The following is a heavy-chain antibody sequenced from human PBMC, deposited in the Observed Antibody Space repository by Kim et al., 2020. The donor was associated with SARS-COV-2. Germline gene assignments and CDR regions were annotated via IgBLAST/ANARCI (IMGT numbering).Heavy chain of an antibody. CDR1: GFTFSSYG. J-gene: IGHJ6*02. D-gene: IGHD2-2*01. Sequence: GGSLRLSCAASGFTFSSYGMHWVRQAPGKGLEWVAVIWYDGSNKYYADSVKGRFTISRDNSKNTLYLQMNSLRAEDTAVYYCARDFVVVPAVVLVAGYYYYYGMDVWGQGTTVTVSS. CDR3: ARDFVVVPAVVLVAGYYYYYGMDV. CDR2: IWYDGSNK. V-gene: IGHV3-33*01.